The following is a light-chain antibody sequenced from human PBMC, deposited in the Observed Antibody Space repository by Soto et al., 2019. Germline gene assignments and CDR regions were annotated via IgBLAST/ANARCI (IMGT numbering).Light chain of an antibody. Sequence: SYELTQPLSVSVALGQTARITCGGNNIGSKNVHWYQQKPGQAPVLVIYRDSNRPSGIPERFSGSNSGNTATLTISRVQAGDEADYYCQVWDSSVVFGGGTKLTVL. CDR3: QVWDSSVV. CDR2: RDS. J-gene: IGLJ2*01. CDR1: NIGSKN. V-gene: IGLV3-9*01.